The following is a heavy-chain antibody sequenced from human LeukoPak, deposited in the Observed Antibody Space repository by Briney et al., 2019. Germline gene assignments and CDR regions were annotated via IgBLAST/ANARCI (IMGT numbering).Heavy chain of an antibody. CDR3: ARELGYYDFE. CDR1: GFTFSSYG. CDR2: IKQDGSEK. Sequence: GGSLRLSCAASGFTFSSYGMSWVRQAPGKGLEWVANIKQDGSEKYYVDSVKGRFTISRDNAKNSLYLQMNSLRAEDTAVYYCARELGYYDFEGGQGTLVTVSS. V-gene: IGHV3-7*01. J-gene: IGHJ4*02. D-gene: IGHD3-3*01.